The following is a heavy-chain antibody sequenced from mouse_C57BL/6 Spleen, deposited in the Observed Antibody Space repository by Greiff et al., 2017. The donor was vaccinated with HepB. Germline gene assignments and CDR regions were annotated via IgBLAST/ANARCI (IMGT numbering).Heavy chain of an antibody. D-gene: IGHD3-3*01. CDR2: IYPGSGST. CDR1: GYTFTSYW. CDR3: ARTSLLGTAWFAY. J-gene: IGHJ3*01. V-gene: IGHV1-55*01. Sequence: QVHVKQPGAELVKPGASVKMSCKASGYTFTSYWITWVKQRPGQGLEWIGDIYPGSGSTNYNEKFKSKATLTVDTSSSTAYMQLSSLTSEDSAVYYCARTSLLGTAWFAYWGQGTLVTVSA.